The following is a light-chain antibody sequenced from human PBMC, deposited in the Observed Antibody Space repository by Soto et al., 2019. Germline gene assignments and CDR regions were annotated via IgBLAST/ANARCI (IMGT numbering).Light chain of an antibody. J-gene: IGKJ2*01. CDR3: QQDGSPPPYT. Sequence: ENVLTPSPVTLSLSPGERATLSCRASQSVTSNKVAWFQQKPGQAPRLLIRAASSRATGIPDRFSGSGSATAFPRTISRLEPEDFAVYYWQQDGSPPPYTLGQGTKLEIK. CDR2: AAS. CDR1: QSVTSNK. V-gene: IGKV3-20*01.